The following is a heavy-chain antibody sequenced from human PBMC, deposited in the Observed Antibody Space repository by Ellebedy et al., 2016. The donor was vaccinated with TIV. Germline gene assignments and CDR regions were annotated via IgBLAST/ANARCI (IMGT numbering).Heavy chain of an antibody. CDR2: ISSDGSNK. D-gene: IGHD5-12*01. V-gene: IGHV3-30*03. J-gene: IGHJ4*02. Sequence: GGSLRLXCAASGITFSSYDMHWVRQAPGKGLEWVAVISSDGSNKYYVDSVKGRFTISRDNSKNTLYLQMNSLRAEDTAVYYCEGGYDLIGINYWGQGTLVTVSS. CDR3: EGGYDLIGINY. CDR1: GITFSSYD.